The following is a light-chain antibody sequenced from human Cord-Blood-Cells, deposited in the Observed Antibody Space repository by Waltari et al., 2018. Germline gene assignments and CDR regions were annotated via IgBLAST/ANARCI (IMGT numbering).Light chain of an antibody. CDR1: SSDVGSYNR. J-gene: IGLJ3*02. Sequence: QSALTQPPSVSGSPGQSVTISCTGTSSDVGSYNRVSWYQQPPGTAPQLMIYEVSNRPSGVPDRFSGSNSGNTASLTISGLQSEDEADYYCSSYTSSSTWVFGGGTKLTVL. CDR3: SSYTSSSTWV. CDR2: EVS. V-gene: IGLV2-18*02.